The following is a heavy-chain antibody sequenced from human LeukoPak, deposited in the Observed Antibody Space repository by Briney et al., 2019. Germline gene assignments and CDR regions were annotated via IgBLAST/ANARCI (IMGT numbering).Heavy chain of an antibody. Sequence: GGSLRLSCAASGFTFSSYEMSWVRQAPGRGLVGWSYISSSGNAQYYTDSVKGRFTISRDNAKSSLYLQMNSLRAEDTAIYYCARDSRIVGVIVDYWGQGTLVTVSS. CDR2: ISSSGNAQ. CDR3: ARDSRIVGVIVDY. V-gene: IGHV3-48*03. CDR1: GFTFSSYE. J-gene: IGHJ4*02. D-gene: IGHD1-26*01.